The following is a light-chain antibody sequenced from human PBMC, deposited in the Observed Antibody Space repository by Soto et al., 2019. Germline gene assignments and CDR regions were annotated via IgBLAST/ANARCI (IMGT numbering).Light chain of an antibody. CDR2: GAS. J-gene: IGKJ4*01. Sequence: IVMTQSPGTLSLSPGERATLSRRASLSVNSNLAWYQQKPGQAPRLLIYGASTRATGISARFSGSGSGTEFTLTISSLQSEDFAVYYCQQYNNWPPLTFGGGTKVEIK. V-gene: IGKV3-15*01. CDR3: QQYNNWPPLT. CDR1: LSVNSN.